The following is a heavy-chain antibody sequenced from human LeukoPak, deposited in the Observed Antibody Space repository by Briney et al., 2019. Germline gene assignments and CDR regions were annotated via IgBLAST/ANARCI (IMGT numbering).Heavy chain of an antibody. CDR2: ISAYNCNT. V-gene: IGHV1-18*01. CDR3: AGDRSPRPRSPSSIWYRGYAFDI. CDR1: GYTFTSYG. D-gene: IGHD6-13*01. Sequence: SAVKVSCKASGYTFTSYGISWLRQAPAQGLDWMGWISAYNCNTHFAQKLQGRVTMTTNTSTSTAYMELRSLRSDDTAAYYCAGDRSPRPRSPSSIWYRGYAFDIWGQGTMVTVSS. J-gene: IGHJ3*02.